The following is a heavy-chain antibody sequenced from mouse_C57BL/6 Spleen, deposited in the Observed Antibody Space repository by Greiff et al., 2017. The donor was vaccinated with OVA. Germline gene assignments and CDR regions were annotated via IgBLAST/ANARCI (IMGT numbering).Heavy chain of an antibody. CDR3: YYYGSSPHWYFDV. Sequence: VQLQQSGAELVRPGASVTLSCKASGYTFTDYEMHWVKQTPVHGLEWIGAIDPETGGTAYNQKFKGKAILTADKSSSTAYMELRSLTSEDSAVYYCYYYGSSPHWYFDVWGTGTTVTVSS. V-gene: IGHV1-15*01. CDR1: GYTFTDYE. J-gene: IGHJ1*03. CDR2: IDPETGGT. D-gene: IGHD1-1*01.